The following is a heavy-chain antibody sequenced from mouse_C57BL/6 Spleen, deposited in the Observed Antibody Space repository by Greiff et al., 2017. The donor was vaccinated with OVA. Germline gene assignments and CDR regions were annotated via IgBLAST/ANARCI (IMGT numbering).Heavy chain of an antibody. J-gene: IGHJ2*01. CDR1: GYTFTSYW. Sequence: VQLQQPGAELVKPGASVKLSCKASGYTFTSYWMHWVKQRPGQGLEWIGMIHPNSGSTNYNEKFKSKATLTVDKSSSTAYMQLSSLTSEDSAVYYCARGFDYGSSYYFDYWGQGTTLTVSS. D-gene: IGHD1-1*01. V-gene: IGHV1-64*01. CDR3: ARGFDYGSSYYFDY. CDR2: IHPNSGST.